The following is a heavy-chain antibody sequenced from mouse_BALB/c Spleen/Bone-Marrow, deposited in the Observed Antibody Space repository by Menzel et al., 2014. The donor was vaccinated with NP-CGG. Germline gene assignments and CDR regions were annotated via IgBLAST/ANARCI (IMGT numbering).Heavy chain of an antibody. CDR1: GFSLTTYA. V-gene: IGHV2-4-1*01. J-gene: IGHJ3*01. CDR3: ARNSDWLAY. CDR2: IWSGGNT. Sequence: VKLVESGPGLVQPSQSLSITCTVSGFSLTTYAVHWVRQSPGKGLEWLGVIWSGGNTDYNTAFISRLSITKANSNSQVFFKVNSLQADDTAIYYCARNSDWLAYWGQGTLVTVSA.